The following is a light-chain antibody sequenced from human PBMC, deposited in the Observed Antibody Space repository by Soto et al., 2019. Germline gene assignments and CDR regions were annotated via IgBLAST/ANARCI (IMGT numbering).Light chain of an antibody. CDR3: QQYNSYPWT. Sequence: DIQMTQSPSSLSASVGDRVTITCRASQSITTHVNWYQQKPGKAPKLLIYKASTLKSGVPSRFSGSGSGTEFTLTISSLQPDDFATYYCQQYNSYPWTFGQGTKVDI. CDR1: QSITTH. V-gene: IGKV1-5*03. J-gene: IGKJ1*01. CDR2: KAS.